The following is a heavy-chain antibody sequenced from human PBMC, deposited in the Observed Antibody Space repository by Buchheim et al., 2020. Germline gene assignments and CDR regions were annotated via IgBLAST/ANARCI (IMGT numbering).Heavy chain of an antibody. V-gene: IGHV3-48*03. J-gene: IGHJ6*02. CDR2: ISKTRVTM. CDR1: GFTFSSYE. CDR3: ARAVLAGGESGHGMDV. Sequence: EVQLVESGGGLVQPGGSLRLSCAASGFTFSSYEMNWVRQAPGKGLEWVAYISKTRVTMYYAESVKGRFTISRDNAENSVYLEMNDLRDEDTALYYCARAVLAGGESGHGMDVWGQGTT. D-gene: IGHD4-17*01.